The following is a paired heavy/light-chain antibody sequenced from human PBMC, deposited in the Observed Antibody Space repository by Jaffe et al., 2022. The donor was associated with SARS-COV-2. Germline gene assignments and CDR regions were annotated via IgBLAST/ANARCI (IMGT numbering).Light chain of an antibody. Sequence: QPVLTQPTSLSASPGASARFTCTLRSGINVGTYRISWYQQKAGSLPRYLLRYKSDSDKQQGSGVPSRFSGSKDASTNAGLLLISGLQSEDEADYYCAIWYSSTWVFGGGTKLTVL. CDR2: YKSDSDK. J-gene: IGLJ3*02. CDR1: SGINVGTYR. V-gene: IGLV5-39*01. CDR3: AIWYSSTWV.
Heavy chain of an antibody. CDR1: GFTFSSYS. J-gene: IGHJ4*02. CDR3: AGQSPFGDYETFDA. D-gene: IGHD4-17*01. Sequence: EVQLVESGGGLVKPGGSLRLSCAASGFTFSSYSMNWVRQAPGKGLEWVSYIDGRSTFIYYADSVRGRFTISRDNAKNSLYLQMISLRAEDTAVYYCAGQSPFGDYETFDAWGQGTLVTVSS. V-gene: IGHV3-21*01. CDR2: IDGRSTFI.